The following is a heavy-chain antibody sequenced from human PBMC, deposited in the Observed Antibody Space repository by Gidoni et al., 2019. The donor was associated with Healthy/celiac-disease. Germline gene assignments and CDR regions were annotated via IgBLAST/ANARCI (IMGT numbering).Heavy chain of an antibody. J-gene: IGHJ4*02. CDR2: ISSSGSTI. Sequence: EVQLVESGGGLVQPGGSLRLSCAASGFTFSSYEMNWVRKAPGKGLEWVSYISSSGSTIYYADSVKGRFTISRDNAKNSLYLQMNSLRAEDTAVYYCTRSIAAAGWGFDYWGQGTLVTVSS. CDR1: GFTFSSYE. D-gene: IGHD6-13*01. V-gene: IGHV3-48*03. CDR3: TRSIAAAGWGFDY.